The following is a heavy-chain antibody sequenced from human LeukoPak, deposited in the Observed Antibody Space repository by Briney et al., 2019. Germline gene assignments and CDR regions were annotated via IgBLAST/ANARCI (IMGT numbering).Heavy chain of an antibody. CDR3: ARRYRTSTTCFFYMDV. D-gene: IGHD2-2*01. CDR1: GFTFNRYA. Sequence: GGSLRLSCAASGFTFNRYAMSWVRQAPGKGLEWVSAISGRNDSTKYADSVKGRFTISRDNSRNTLFLQMNSLRAEDTAVYYCARRYRTSTTCFFYMDVWGRGTTVTVSS. CDR2: ISGRNDST. J-gene: IGHJ6*04. V-gene: IGHV3-23*01.